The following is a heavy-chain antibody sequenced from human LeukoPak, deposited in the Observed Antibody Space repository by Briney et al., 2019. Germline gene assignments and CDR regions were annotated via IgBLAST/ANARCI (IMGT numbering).Heavy chain of an antibody. Sequence: SETLSLTCTISGGSISSYYWSWIRKPPGKGLEWIGYIYYSGSTNYNPSLKSRITISVDTSKNQFSLKLSSVTAADTAVYYCARYYDILTRGTDYAFDIWGQGTMVTISS. V-gene: IGHV4-59*01. CDR1: GGSISSYY. J-gene: IGHJ3*02. CDR2: IYYSGST. CDR3: ARYYDILTRGTDYAFDI. D-gene: IGHD3-9*01.